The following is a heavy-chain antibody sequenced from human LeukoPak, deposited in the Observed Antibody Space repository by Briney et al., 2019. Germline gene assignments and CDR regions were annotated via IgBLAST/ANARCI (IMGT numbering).Heavy chain of an antibody. CDR2: ISSTGNTK. Sequence: GGSLRLSCAASGFTFSSHSMNWVRQAPGKGLEWISYISSTGNTKHYVDSVMGRFTISRDNAKNSVYLQMNSLRDEDTAVYYCAIDLTSEPTPWGQGTLVTVSS. CDR3: AIDLTSEPTP. CDR1: GFTFSSHS. D-gene: IGHD4/OR15-4a*01. J-gene: IGHJ5*02. V-gene: IGHV3-48*02.